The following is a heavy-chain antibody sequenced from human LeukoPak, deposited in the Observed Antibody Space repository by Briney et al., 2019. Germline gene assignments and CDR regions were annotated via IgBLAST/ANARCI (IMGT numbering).Heavy chain of an antibody. CDR1: GGSFSGYY. J-gene: IGHJ4*02. CDR2: INHSGST. CDR3: ASQYDYVWGSYRAPFDY. V-gene: IGHV4-34*01. Sequence: SETLSLTCAVYGGSFSGYYWSCIRQPPGKGQEWIGEINHSGSTNYNPSLKSRVTISVDTSKNQFSLKLSSVTAADTAVYYCASQYDYVWGSYRAPFDYWGQGTLVTVSS. D-gene: IGHD3-16*02.